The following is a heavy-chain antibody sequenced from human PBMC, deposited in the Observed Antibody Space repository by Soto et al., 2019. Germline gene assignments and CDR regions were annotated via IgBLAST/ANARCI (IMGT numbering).Heavy chain of an antibody. J-gene: IGHJ5*02. CDR2: IYWDDDK. D-gene: IGHD7-27*01. CDR1: GFSLSTSGVG. V-gene: IGHV2-5*02. Sequence: GSGPTLVNPTQTLTLTCTFSGFSLSTSGVGVGWTRQPPGKALEWLALIYWDDDKRYSPSLKSRLTITKDTSKNQVVLTMTNMDPVDTATYYCAHRPLTGPINWFDPWGQGTLVTVSS. CDR3: AHRPLTGPINWFDP.